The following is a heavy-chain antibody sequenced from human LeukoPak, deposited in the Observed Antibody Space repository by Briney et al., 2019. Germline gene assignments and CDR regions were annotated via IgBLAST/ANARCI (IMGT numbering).Heavy chain of an antibody. CDR3: AKGRSRGYSYGFIFP. CDR2: INWNSGNT. D-gene: IGHD5-18*01. J-gene: IGHJ5*02. V-gene: IGHV3-9*01. Sequence: GGSLRLSCAASGFTFDDYAMHWVRQAPGKGLEWVSGINWNSGNTGYADSVKGRFTISRDNAKNSLYLQMNSLRAEDTALYYCAKGRSRGYSYGFIFPWGQGTLVTVSS. CDR1: GFTFDDYA.